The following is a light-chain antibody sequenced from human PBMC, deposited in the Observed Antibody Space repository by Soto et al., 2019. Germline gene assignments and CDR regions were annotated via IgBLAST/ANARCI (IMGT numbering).Light chain of an antibody. V-gene: IGKV1-27*01. CDR1: QDINIY. Sequence: DIQMTQSPSSLSASVGDRVTITCRAGQDINIYLAWYQQKPGKVPKLLISAASTLQSGVPSRFSGSGSGTDFTLTISSLQPEDVATYYGQKYDCAPLTFGGGTKVESK. J-gene: IGKJ4*01. CDR2: AAS. CDR3: QKYDCAPLT.